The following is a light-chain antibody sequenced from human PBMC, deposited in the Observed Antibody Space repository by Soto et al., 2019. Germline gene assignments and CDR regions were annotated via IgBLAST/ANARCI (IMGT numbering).Light chain of an antibody. CDR2: DVS. J-gene: IGLJ2*01. CDR1: SSDVGAYNY. Sequence: QSALTQPRSVSGSPGQSVTISCTGTSSDVGAYNYVSWYRQHPGKAPKLMIYDVSKRPSGVPDRFSGSKSGNTASLSISGLQAEDEADYYCCSYAVSFHLVFGGGTKLTVL. CDR3: CSYAVSFHLV. V-gene: IGLV2-11*01.